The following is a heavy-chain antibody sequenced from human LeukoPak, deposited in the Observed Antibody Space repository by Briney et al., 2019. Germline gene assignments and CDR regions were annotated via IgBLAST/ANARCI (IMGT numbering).Heavy chain of an antibody. Sequence: ASVNVSCQACGYSFTGYYLHWVRQAPGQGLEWMGWINPNSGGTNYAQNFQGRVTMSRDTCISTVYMELSRLRSADTAVYYCAREGYTGFDLGYWGQGTLVTVSS. V-gene: IGHV1-2*02. CDR1: GYSFTGYY. D-gene: IGHD5-12*01. CDR2: INPNSGGT. J-gene: IGHJ4*02. CDR3: AREGYTGFDLGY.